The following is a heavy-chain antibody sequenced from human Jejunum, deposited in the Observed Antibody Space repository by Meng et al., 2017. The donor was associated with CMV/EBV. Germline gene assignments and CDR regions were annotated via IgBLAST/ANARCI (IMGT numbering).Heavy chain of an antibody. CDR2: IYSGGTT. CDR1: GFSVSSNY. D-gene: IGHD5-18*01. Sequence: VKVVEAGGGLVQPGESLSSSCAASGFSVSSNYMSWGRQAPGKGLEWVTLIYSGGTTFYADSVKGRFTISRDNSKNVLYLQMNSVRAEDTALYHCVRNLGYTYGLVSWGQGTLVTVSS. CDR3: VRNLGYTYGLVS. V-gene: IGHV3-66*01. J-gene: IGHJ5*02.